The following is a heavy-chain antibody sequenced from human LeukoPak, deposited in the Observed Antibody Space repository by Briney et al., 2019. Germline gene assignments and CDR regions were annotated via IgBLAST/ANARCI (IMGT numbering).Heavy chain of an antibody. CDR1: GFIFSDYY. D-gene: IGHD4-11*01. V-gene: IGHV3-11*01. CDR2: ISSSGSTI. Sequence: GGSLRLSCAASGFIFSDYYMSWTRQALGQGLEWVSYISSSGSTIYYADSVKGRFTISRDNAKNSLYLQMNSLRAEDTAVYYCARTTVTIQFDYWGQGTLVTVSS. CDR3: ARTTVTIQFDY. J-gene: IGHJ4*02.